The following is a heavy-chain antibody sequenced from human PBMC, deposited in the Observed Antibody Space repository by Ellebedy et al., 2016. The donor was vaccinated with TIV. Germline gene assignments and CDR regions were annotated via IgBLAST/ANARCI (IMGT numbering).Heavy chain of an antibody. CDR2: IYHSGST. V-gene: IGHV4-4*02. CDR1: GGSISSSNW. Sequence: SETLSLTXAVSGGSISSSNWWSWVRQPPGKGLEWIGEIYHSGSTNYNPSLKSRVTISVDKSKNQFSLKLSSVTAADTAVYYCASIEDVWGRPNGAFDIWGQGTMVTVSS. D-gene: IGHD3-16*01. CDR3: ASIEDVWGRPNGAFDI. J-gene: IGHJ3*02.